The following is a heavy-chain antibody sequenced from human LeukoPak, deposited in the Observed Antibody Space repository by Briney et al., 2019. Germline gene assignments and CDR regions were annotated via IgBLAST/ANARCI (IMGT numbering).Heavy chain of an antibody. V-gene: IGHV4-59*01. CDR2: IYYSGST. CDR1: GASISSYY. Sequence: PSETLSPTCTVSGASISSYYWSWIRQPPGKGLEWIGYIYYSGSTNYNPTHYNPSLKSRVTISVDTSKNHFSLKLSSVTAADTAVYYCASGPYPAAGTDHQFDYWGPGTLVTVSS. D-gene: IGHD6-13*01. CDR3: ASGPYPAAGTDHQFDY. J-gene: IGHJ4*02.